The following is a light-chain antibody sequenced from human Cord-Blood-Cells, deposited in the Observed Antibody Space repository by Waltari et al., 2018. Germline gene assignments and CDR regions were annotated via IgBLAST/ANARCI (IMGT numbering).Light chain of an antibody. CDR2: AAS. V-gene: IGKV1-39*01. CDR1: QSISSY. J-gene: IGKJ2*01. CDR3: QQSYSTPYT. Sequence: DIQMTQSPSSLSASVGDRVTITCRASQSISSYLNWYQQKPGKAPKLLIYAASSLQSGVPSRFSGSGSVTDFTLTIRSLPPEDFATYYCQQSYSTPYTFGQGTKLEIK.